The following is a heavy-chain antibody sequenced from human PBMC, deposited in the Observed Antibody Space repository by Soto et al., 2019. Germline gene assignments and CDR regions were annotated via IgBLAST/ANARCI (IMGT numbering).Heavy chain of an antibody. CDR1: GFTFSNYG. CDR2: IWHDGNNK. J-gene: IGHJ6*02. V-gene: IGHV3-33*01. CDR3: ASDLVGASDSYGLDV. D-gene: IGHD1-26*01. Sequence: GGSLRLYSSASGFTFSNYGMHWVRQAPGKGLEWVAIIWHDGNNKYYADSVRGRFIISRDNSKNRLYLQMNSLRAEDTAVYYCASDLVGASDSYGLDVWGQGTPVTVSS.